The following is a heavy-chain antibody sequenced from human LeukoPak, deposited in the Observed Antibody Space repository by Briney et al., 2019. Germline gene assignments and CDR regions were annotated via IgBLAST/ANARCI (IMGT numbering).Heavy chain of an antibody. V-gene: IGHV1-3*03. CDR1: RYTLTELS. CDR3: ARVVKYRSGPLTDLLPYYFDY. J-gene: IGHJ4*02. Sequence: ASVKVSCKVSRYTLTELSMHRVRQAPGKGLEWMGWINAGNGNTKYSQEFQGRVTITRDTSASTAYMELSSLRSEDMAVYYCARVVKYRSGPLTDLLPYYFDYWGQGTLVTVSS. CDR2: INAGNGNT. D-gene: IGHD6-19*01.